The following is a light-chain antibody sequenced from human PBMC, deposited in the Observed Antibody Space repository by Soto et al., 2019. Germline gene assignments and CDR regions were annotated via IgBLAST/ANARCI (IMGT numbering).Light chain of an antibody. J-gene: IGKJ5*01. CDR2: GAS. V-gene: IGKV3-15*01. CDR3: HQYNNSPPIT. Sequence: IVMTQYPATLPVSPGEITTLSRRASQSVSSNLACYQQKPGQAPRLLIYGASTRATGIPARFSGSVSGTEFTLTISSLQSEDFAVYYCHQYNNSPPITFGQGTRLEIK. CDR1: QSVSSN.